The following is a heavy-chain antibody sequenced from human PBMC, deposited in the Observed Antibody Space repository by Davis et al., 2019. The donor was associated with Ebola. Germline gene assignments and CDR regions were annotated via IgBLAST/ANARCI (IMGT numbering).Heavy chain of an antibody. Sequence: GKSLKISCAASGFTFSSYAMSWVRQAPGKGLEWVSAISGSGGSTYYADSVKGRFTISRDNSKNTLYLQMNSLRAEDTAVYYCAKEIVVVPAAMDYFDYWGQGTLVTVSS. CDR1: GFTFSSYA. V-gene: IGHV3-23*01. CDR2: ISGSGGST. CDR3: AKEIVVVPAAMDYFDY. D-gene: IGHD2-2*01. J-gene: IGHJ4*02.